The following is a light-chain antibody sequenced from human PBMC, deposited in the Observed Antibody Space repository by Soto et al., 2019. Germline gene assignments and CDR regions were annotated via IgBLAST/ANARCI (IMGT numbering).Light chain of an antibody. CDR2: DAS. CDR3: QQRSNWPLQYT. V-gene: IGKV3-11*01. J-gene: IGKJ2*01. CDR1: QRVSSY. Sequence: EIVLTQSPATLSLSPGERATLSCRASQRVSSYLAWYQQKPGQAPRLLIYDASNRATGIPARFSGSGSGTDFTLTISSLEPEDFAVYYCQQRSNWPLQYTFGQGTKLEIK.